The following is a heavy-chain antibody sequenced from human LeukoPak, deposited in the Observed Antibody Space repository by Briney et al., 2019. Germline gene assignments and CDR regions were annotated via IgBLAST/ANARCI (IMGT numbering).Heavy chain of an antibody. CDR2: IRSKANNYAT. Sequence: GGSLRLSCAASGFTFSGSAMHWVRQASGKGLEWVGRIRSKANNYATVYAASVKGRFTISRDDSKNTAYLQMNSLKTEDTAVYYCTRQRDYDSSGPFDYWGQGTPVTVSS. CDR3: TRQRDYDSSGPFDY. CDR1: GFTFSGSA. J-gene: IGHJ4*02. D-gene: IGHD3-22*01. V-gene: IGHV3-73*01.